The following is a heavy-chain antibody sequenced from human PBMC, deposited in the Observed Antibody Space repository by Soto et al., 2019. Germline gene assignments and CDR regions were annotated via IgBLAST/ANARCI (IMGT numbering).Heavy chain of an antibody. J-gene: IGHJ4*02. V-gene: IGHV3-23*01. CDR1: GFTFSSYA. D-gene: IGHD3-9*01. CDR2: ISGGGGSI. CDR3: AKSPYYDILTGYYCDY. Sequence: GGSLRLSCAASGFTFSSYAMSWVRQASGKGLEWVSAISGGGGSIYYADSVKGRFTISRDNSKNTLYLQMNSLRAEDTAIYYCAKSPYYDILTGYYCDYWGQGTLVTVSS.